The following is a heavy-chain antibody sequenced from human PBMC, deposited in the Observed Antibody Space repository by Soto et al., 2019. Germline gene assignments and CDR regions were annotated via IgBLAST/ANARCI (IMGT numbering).Heavy chain of an antibody. J-gene: IGHJ5*02. Sequence: PGGSLRLSCAASGFTFSSYAMSWVRQAPGKGLEWVSAISGSGGSTYYADSVNGRFTISRDNSKNTLYLQMNSLRAEDTAVYYCAKGDLGFWSGYLAANWFDPWAQGTLVTVSS. CDR3: AKGDLGFWSGYLAANWFDP. V-gene: IGHV3-23*01. CDR2: ISGSGGST. D-gene: IGHD3-3*01. CDR1: GFTFSSYA.